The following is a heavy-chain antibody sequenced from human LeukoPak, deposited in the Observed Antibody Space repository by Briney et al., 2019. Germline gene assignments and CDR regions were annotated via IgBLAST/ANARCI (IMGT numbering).Heavy chain of an antibody. D-gene: IGHD6-13*01. CDR2: IYYSGST. CDR3: ARQGSSSWYSSFDY. J-gene: IGHJ4*02. CDR1: GGPISSSSYY. V-gene: IGHV4-39*01. Sequence: SETLSLTCTVSGGPISSSSYYWGWIRQPPGKGLEWIGSIYYSGSTYYNPSLKSRVTISVDTSKNQFSLKLSSVTAADTVVYYCARQGSSSWYSSFDYWGQGTLVTVSS.